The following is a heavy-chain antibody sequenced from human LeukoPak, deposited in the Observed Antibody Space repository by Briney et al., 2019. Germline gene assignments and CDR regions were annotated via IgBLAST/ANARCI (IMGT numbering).Heavy chain of an antibody. CDR1: GFTFSSYS. J-gene: IGHJ4*02. CDR3: ARTVLSSGYDY. CDR2: ISSSSSTI. Sequence: PGGSLRLSCAASGFTFSSYSMNWVRQAPGKGLEWVSYISSSSSTIYYADSVKGRFTISRDNARNSLYLQMNSLRAEDTAVYYCARTVLSSGYDYWGQGTLVTVSS. V-gene: IGHV3-48*04. D-gene: IGHD3-22*01.